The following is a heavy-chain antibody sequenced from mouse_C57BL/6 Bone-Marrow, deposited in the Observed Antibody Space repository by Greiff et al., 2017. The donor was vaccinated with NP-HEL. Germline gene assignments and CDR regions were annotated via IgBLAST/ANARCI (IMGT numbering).Heavy chain of an antibody. CDR3: ARRHYGSSSFDD. J-gene: IGHJ2*01. CDR2: ISSGGSYT. V-gene: IGHV5-6*02. Sequence: EVKLVESGGDLVKPGGSLKLSCAASGFTFSSYGMSWVRQTPDKRLEWVATISSGGSYTYYPDSVKGRFTISRDNAKNTLYLQMSSLKSEDTAMYYCARRHYGSSSFDDGGQGTTLTVSS. D-gene: IGHD1-1*01. CDR1: GFTFSSYG.